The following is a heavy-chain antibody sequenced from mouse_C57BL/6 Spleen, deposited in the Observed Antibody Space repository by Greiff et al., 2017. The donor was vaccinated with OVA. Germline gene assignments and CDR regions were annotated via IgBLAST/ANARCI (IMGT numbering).Heavy chain of an antibody. V-gene: IGHV6-3*01. CDR2: IRLKSDNYAT. D-gene: IGHD2-3*01. CDR1: GFTFSNYW. CDR3: TGGSWLLSWFAY. Sequence: EVMLVESGGGLVQPGGSMKLSCVASGFTFSNYWMNWVRQSPEKGLEWVAQIRLKSDNYATHYAESVKGRFTISRDDSKSSVYLQMNNLRAEDTGIYYCTGGSWLLSWFAYWGQGTLVTVSA. J-gene: IGHJ3*01.